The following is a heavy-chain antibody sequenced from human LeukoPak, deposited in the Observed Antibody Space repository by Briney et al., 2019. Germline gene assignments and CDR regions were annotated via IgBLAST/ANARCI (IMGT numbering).Heavy chain of an antibody. CDR1: GGSINSSNYY. V-gene: IGHV4-39*02. Sequence: SETLSLTCTVSGGSINSSNYYWGWIRQPPGKGLECIGTMDYTGSAYYNPSLKSRVTMSVDTSKNQFSLTLSSVTAADTAVYYCARVARCTSCFDVDYWGQGTLVTVSS. D-gene: IGHD2-2*01. CDR2: MDYTGSA. J-gene: IGHJ4*02. CDR3: ARVARCTSCFDVDY.